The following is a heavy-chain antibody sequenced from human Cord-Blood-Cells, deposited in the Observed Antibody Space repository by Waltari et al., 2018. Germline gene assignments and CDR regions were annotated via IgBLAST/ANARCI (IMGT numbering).Heavy chain of an antibody. CDR2: ISWDGGST. CDR3: PKERTGVLDS. CDR1: GFTFDDYT. V-gene: IGHV3-43*01. D-gene: IGHD7-27*01. Sequence: EVQLVESGGVVVQPGGSLRLSCAASGFTFDDYTMHWVRQAPGKGLEWVSLISWDGGSTYNADLVKGRFTTSKKNRKTPLYLQITSLRPEDPALYYGPKERTGVLDSWGKETLVTVS. J-gene: IGHJ4*02.